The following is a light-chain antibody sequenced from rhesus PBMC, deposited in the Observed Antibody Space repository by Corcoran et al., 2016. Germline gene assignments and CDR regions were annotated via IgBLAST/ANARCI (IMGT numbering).Light chain of an antibody. CDR2: KAS. CDR1: QRISSW. J-gene: IGKJ1*01. V-gene: IGKV1-22*01. CDR3: LQYSSSPWT. Sequence: DIQMTQSPSSLSASVGDTVTITCRASQRISSWLDWYQQKPGKAPKLLIYKASSLQSGVPSRFSGSGSGTEFTLTISSLQPEDFATYYCLQYSSSPWTFGQGTKVEIK.